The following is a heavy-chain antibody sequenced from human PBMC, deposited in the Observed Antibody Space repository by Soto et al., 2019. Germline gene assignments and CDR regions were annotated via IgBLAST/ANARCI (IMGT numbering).Heavy chain of an antibody. J-gene: IGHJ6*02. Sequence: SVKVSCKASRGTFSSYTISWVRQAPGQGLEWMGRIIPILGIANYAQKFQGRVTITADKSTSTAYMELSSLRSEDTAVYYCARLNYDILTGPRMDVWGQGTTVTVSS. V-gene: IGHV1-69*02. CDR3: ARLNYDILTGPRMDV. D-gene: IGHD3-9*01. CDR1: RGTFSSYT. CDR2: IIPILGIA.